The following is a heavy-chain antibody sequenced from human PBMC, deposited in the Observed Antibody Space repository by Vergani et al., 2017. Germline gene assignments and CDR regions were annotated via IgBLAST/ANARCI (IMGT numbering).Heavy chain of an antibody. CDR3: ARDALANWGWGAAFDI. V-gene: IGHV4-61*02. J-gene: IGHJ3*02. Sequence: QVQLQESGPGLVKPSQTLSLTCTVSGGSISSGSYYWSWIRQPAGKGLEWIGRIYTSGSTNYNPSLKSRVTISVDTSKNQFSLKLSSVTAADTAVYYCARDALANWGWGAAFDIWGQGTMVTVSS. D-gene: IGHD7-27*01. CDR2: IYTSGST. CDR1: GGSISSGSYY.